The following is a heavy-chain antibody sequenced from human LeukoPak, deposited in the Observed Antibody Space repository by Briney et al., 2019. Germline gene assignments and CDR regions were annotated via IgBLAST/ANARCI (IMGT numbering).Heavy chain of an antibody. J-gene: IGHJ4*02. CDR3: AKDLFAGDSVAGYFDY. V-gene: IGHV3-23*01. CDR1: GFTFSRYG. CDR2: IRGSGGTS. D-gene: IGHD6-19*01. Sequence: GRSLRLSFAASGFTFSRYGMSWVSQAPGKGLEWVSIIRGSGGTSKYVDSVQGRFTIARDNSKNTVYLQMNSLRVEDTAVYYCAKDLFAGDSVAGYFDYWGQGTLVTVSS.